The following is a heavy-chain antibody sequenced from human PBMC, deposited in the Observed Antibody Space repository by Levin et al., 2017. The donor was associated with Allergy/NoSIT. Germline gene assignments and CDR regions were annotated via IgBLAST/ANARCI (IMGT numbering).Heavy chain of an antibody. V-gene: IGHV3-21*01. J-gene: IGHJ4*02. CDR2: ISSSSSYI. Sequence: LSLTCAASGFTFSSYSMNWVRQAPGKGLEWVSSISSSSSYIYYADSVKGRFTISRDNAKNSLYLQMNSLRAEDTAVYYCARGYYDSSGTLDYWGQGTLVTVSS. CDR3: ARGYYDSSGTLDY. CDR1: GFTFSSYS. D-gene: IGHD3-22*01.